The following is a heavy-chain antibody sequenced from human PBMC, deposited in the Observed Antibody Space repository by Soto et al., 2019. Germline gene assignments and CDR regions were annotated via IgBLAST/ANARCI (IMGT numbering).Heavy chain of an antibody. CDR2: ISSSSSTI. Sequence: GGSLRLSCAASGLTFSSYSMNWVRQAPGKGLEWVSYISSSSSTIYYADSVEGRFTISRDNAKNSLYLQMNSLRDEGTAVYYCARDLQPGDGDDYWGQGTLVTVSS. D-gene: IGHD4-4*01. CDR3: ARDLQPGDGDDY. CDR1: GLTFSSYS. J-gene: IGHJ4*02. V-gene: IGHV3-48*02.